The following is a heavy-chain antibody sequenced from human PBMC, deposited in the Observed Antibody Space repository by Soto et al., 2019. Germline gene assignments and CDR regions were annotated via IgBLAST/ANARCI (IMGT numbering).Heavy chain of an antibody. V-gene: IGHV3-74*01. J-gene: IGHJ3*02. CDR2: INSDGTTI. D-gene: IGHD3-10*01. CDR3: ARDRGYPDSFDI. CDR1: GFTFGPFW. Sequence: GGSLRLSRADSGFTFGPFWMHWVRQAPGKGLVWVSHINSDGTTIVYADSVKGRFTISRDNAKNTLYLQMNSLRVEDTAVYYCARDRGYPDSFDIWGQGTMVTV.